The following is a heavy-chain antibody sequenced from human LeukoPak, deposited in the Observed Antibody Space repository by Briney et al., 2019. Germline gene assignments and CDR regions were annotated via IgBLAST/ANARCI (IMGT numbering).Heavy chain of an antibody. CDR2: ISTSSSYI. CDR1: GVTFSGYS. D-gene: IGHD5-12*01. J-gene: IGHJ4*02. CDR3: AREYSGYGDFDY. V-gene: IGHV3-21*01. Sequence: GGSLRLSCAASGVTFSGYSMNWVRRAPGMGLEWVSSISTSSSYIYYADSVKGRFTISRDNAKNSLYLQMNSLRAEDTAVYHCAREYSGYGDFDYWGQGTLVTVSS.